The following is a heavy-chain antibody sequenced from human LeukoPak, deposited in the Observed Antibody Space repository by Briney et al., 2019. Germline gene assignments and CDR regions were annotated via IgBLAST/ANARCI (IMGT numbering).Heavy chain of an antibody. CDR2: IRFDGSNK. D-gene: IGHD2-2*01. CDR1: GFTFSNYA. J-gene: IGHJ4*02. V-gene: IGHV3-30*02. CDR3: ARDRCSSTNCYFDY. Sequence: GGSLRLSCAASGFTFSNYAIDWVRQAPAKGLEWVGFIRFDGSNKYYADYVRGRFAISRDNSNSTVYLQMNSLGVEYTAVYYCARDRCSSTNCYFDYWGQGTLVTVSS.